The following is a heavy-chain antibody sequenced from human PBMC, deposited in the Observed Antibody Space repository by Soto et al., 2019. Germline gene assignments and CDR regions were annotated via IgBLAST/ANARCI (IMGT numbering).Heavy chain of an antibody. J-gene: IGHJ5*02. CDR1: GGTFSSYA. CDR3: ARNRNSEYNWFDH. Sequence: SVKVSCKASGGTFSSYAISWVRQAPGQGLEWMGGIIPIFGTANYAQKFQGRVTITADKSTSTAYMELSSLRSEDTAVYYCARNRNSEYNWFDHWGQGTLVTVSS. CDR2: IIPIFGTA. V-gene: IGHV1-69*06. D-gene: IGHD1-7*01.